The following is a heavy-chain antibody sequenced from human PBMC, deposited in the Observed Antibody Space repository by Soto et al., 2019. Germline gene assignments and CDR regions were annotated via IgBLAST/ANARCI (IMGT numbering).Heavy chain of an antibody. CDR1: GFAFSGSA. CDR2: VGTKANSYAT. CDR3: TRGGSGGTCYVDP. Sequence: PEGSLRLSCAASGFAFSGSAIHWVRHASGKGLEWVGRVGTKANSYATQYSASVKGRFTISRDDAKSTAYRQLNSLKAEDTARYFCTRGGSGGTCYVDPWGQGSXVTVSS. V-gene: IGHV3-73*01. J-gene: IGHJ5*02. D-gene: IGHD2-15*01.